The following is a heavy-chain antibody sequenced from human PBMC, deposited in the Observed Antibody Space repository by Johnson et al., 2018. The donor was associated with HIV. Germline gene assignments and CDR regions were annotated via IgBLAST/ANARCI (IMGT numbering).Heavy chain of an antibody. CDR2: INSDGSST. Sequence: VQLVESGGGVVRPGGSLRLSCAASGFTFDDYGVSWVRQAPGKGLVWVSRINSDGSSTNYADSVKGRFTISRDNSKNTLYLQMNSLRAEDTAVYYCARALTTDAFDIWGQGTMVTVSS. CDR3: ARALTTDAFDI. J-gene: IGHJ3*02. CDR1: GFTFDDYG. V-gene: IGHV3-20*04. D-gene: IGHD4-17*01.